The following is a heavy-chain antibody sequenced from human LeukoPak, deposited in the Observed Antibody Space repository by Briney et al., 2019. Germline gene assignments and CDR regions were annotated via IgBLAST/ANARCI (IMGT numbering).Heavy chain of an antibody. V-gene: IGHV7-4-1*02. CDR1: GYPFTSYA. CDR3: ARGVATMVRGAHGY. J-gene: IGHJ4*02. D-gene: IGHD3-10*01. Sequence: ASVKFSCKASGYPFTSYAMNWVRQAPGQGLEWMGWINTNTGNPTYAQGFTGRFVFSLDTSVSTAYLQINSLKAEDTAVYYCARGVATMVRGAHGYWGQGTLVTVSS. CDR2: INTNTGNP.